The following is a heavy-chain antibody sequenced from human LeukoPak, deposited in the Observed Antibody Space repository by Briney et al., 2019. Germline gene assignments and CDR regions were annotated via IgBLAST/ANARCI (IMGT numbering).Heavy chain of an antibody. V-gene: IGHV4-4*02. J-gene: IGHJ4*02. D-gene: IGHD5-12*01. Sequence: PSETLSLTCAVSGGSISSSNWWSWVRQPPGKGLEWIGEIYHSGSTNYNPSLKSRVTISVDKSKNQFSLKLSSVTAADTAVYYCARVKVDIVATSYFDYWGQGTLVTVSS. CDR1: GGSISSSNW. CDR2: IYHSGST. CDR3: ARVKVDIVATSYFDY.